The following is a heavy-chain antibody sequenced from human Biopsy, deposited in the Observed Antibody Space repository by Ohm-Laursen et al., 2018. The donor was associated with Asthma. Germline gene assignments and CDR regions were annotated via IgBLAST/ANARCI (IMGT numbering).Heavy chain of an antibody. Sequence: SLRLSCAASGFAVSRDHMFWVRQAPGKGLEWVSVIYSGGTSHTADSVRGRFTISRDYSKNTLYLQMHSLSAEDTAVYYCARGDSSNWSNYYFDNWGQGTLVTVSS. D-gene: IGHD3-22*01. CDR2: IYSGGTS. J-gene: IGHJ4*02. CDR1: GFAVSRDH. V-gene: IGHV3-53*01. CDR3: ARGDSSNWSNYYFDN.